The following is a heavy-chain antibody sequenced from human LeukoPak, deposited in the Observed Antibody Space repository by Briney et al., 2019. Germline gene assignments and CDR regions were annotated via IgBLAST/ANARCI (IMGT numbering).Heavy chain of an antibody. Sequence: PSETLSLTCTVSGGSLSSSTYYWGWIRQPPGKGLEWIGSISYSGTNYNNPSLKSRVSISIDTSKNQFSVKLTSVSAAGTAMYYCASLGTLRSWGEGTLVTVSS. CDR3: ASLGTLRS. CDR1: GGSLSSSTYY. D-gene: IGHD7-27*01. CDR2: ISYSGTN. J-gene: IGHJ5*02. V-gene: IGHV4-39*01.